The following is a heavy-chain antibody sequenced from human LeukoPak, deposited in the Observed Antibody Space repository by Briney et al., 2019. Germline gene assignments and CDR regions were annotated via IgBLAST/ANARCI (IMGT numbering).Heavy chain of an antibody. D-gene: IGHD1/OR15-1a*01. CDR1: GGSISSGDYY. V-gene: IGHV4-30-4*01. J-gene: IGHJ3*02. CDR2: IYYSGST. Sequence: SETLSLTCTVSGGSISSGDYYWSWIRQPPGKGLEWIGYIYYSGSTYYDPSLKSRVTISVDTSKNQFSLKLSSVTAADTAVYYCAGGEQAIDAFDIWGQGTMVTVSS. CDR3: AGGEQAIDAFDI.